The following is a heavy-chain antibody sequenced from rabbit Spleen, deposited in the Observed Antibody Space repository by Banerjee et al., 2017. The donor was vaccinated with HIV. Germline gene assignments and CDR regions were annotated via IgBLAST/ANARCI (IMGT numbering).Heavy chain of an antibody. CDR1: GFSFSSSYW. Sequence: QSLEESGGDLVKPGASLTLTCTASGFSFSSSYWVLWVRQAPGKGLEWVACIWGGWSGDTYYATWAIGRFTFSKTSSTTVTLQMTSLTAADTATYFCARDLDGVIGWNLGWWGPGTLVTVS. D-gene: IGHD1-1*01. CDR3: ARDLDGVIGWNLGW. CDR2: IWGGWSGDT. J-gene: IGHJ4*01. V-gene: IGHV1S40*01.